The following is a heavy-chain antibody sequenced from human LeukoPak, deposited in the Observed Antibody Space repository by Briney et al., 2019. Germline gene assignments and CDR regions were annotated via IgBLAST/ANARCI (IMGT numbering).Heavy chain of an antibody. D-gene: IGHD2-15*01. Sequence: GGSLRLSCAASGFTFSSYWMSGVRQAPGKGREWVTNIKQDGSERYYVDSVKGRFTISRDNAKNSLYLQVNSLRAVDTAVYYCARGPSGGNGFSYWGLGTLVTVSS. J-gene: IGHJ4*02. CDR1: GFTFSSYW. CDR3: ARGPSGGNGFSY. V-gene: IGHV3-7*04. CDR2: IKQDGSER.